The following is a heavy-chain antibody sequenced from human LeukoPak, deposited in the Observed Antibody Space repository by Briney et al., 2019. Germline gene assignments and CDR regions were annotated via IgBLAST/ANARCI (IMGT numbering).Heavy chain of an antibody. J-gene: IGHJ4*02. D-gene: IGHD6-13*01. CDR2: ISYDGSNK. CDR1: GFTFSSYG. V-gene: IGHV3-30*18. Sequence: GGSLRLSCAASGFTFSSYGMHWVRQAPGKGLEGVAVISYDGSNKYYADSVKGRFTISRDNSKNTLYLQMNSLRAEDTAVYYCAKGGIADEQNLPVASFGFDYWGQGTLVTVSS. CDR3: AKGGIADEQNLPVASFGFDY.